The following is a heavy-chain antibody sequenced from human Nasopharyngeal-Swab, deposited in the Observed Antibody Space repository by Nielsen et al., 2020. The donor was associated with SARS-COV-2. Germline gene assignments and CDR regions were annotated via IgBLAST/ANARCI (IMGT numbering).Heavy chain of an antibody. V-gene: IGHV3-13*05. CDR1: GFTFSTYD. CDR2: IGIAGDP. CDR3: ASRSLLSGGAFDY. J-gene: IGHJ4*02. Sequence: GESLKISCAASGFTFSTYDMHWVRQVTGKGLEWVSAIGIAGDPYYAGSVKGRFTISRENAKNSLYLQMNSLRADDTAVYYCASRSLLSGGAFDYWGQGTLVIVSS. D-gene: IGHD2-21*01.